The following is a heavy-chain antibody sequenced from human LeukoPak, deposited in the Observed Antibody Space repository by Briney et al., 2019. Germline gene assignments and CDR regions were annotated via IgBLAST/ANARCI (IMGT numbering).Heavy chain of an antibody. CDR2: INHSGST. J-gene: IGHJ4*02. Sequence: SETLSLTCAVYGGSFSGYYWSWIRQPPGKGLEWIGEINHSGSTNYNPSLKSRVTISVDTSKSQFSLKLSSVTAADTAVYYCARYSRYCSGGSCSPFDYWGQGTLVTVSS. D-gene: IGHD2-15*01. V-gene: IGHV4-34*01. CDR1: GGSFSGYY. CDR3: ARYSRYCSGGSCSPFDY.